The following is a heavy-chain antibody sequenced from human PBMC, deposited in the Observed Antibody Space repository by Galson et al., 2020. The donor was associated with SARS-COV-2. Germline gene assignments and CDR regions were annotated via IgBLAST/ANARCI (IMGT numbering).Heavy chain of an antibody. CDR3: ATDMWGGCFSS. D-gene: IGHD1-26*01. Sequence: GESLKISCAASGLTFSTYWMAWLRQAPGKGLEWVGQISPDGGERYYVDSLKGRFTIFRDNAENSMYLQLDYLRPEDTAVYYCATDMWGGCFSSWGQGTLVTVSS. J-gene: IGHJ5*02. CDR2: ISPDGGER. V-gene: IGHV3-7*01. CDR1: GLTFSTYW.